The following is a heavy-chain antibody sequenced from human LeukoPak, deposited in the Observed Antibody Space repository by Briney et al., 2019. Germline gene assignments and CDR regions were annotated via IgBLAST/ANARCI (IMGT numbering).Heavy chain of an antibody. Sequence: PAGSLRLSCAGSGFTFDDYAMHWVRQAPGKGLEGVSGISWNSGSIGYADSVKGRFTISRDNAKNSLYLQMNSLRAEDTALYYCAKSRSGIQLWPSFDYWGQGTLVTVSS. J-gene: IGHJ4*02. D-gene: IGHD5-18*01. V-gene: IGHV3-9*01. CDR1: GFTFDDYA. CDR3: AKSRSGIQLWPSFDY. CDR2: ISWNSGSI.